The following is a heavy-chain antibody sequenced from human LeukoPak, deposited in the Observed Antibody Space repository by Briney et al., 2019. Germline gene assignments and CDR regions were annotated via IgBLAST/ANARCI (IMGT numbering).Heavy chain of an antibody. V-gene: IGHV3-23*01. D-gene: IGHD1-26*01. Sequence: GGSLRLSCAASGFTFSDYAMSWVRQAPGKGLEWVSSISISGGGTYYAESVKGRFTISRDNSKNTLYLQMNSLRAEDTAVYYCAKGGPVSGNYYFFDYWGQGTLVTVSS. CDR1: GFTFSDYA. J-gene: IGHJ4*02. CDR3: AKGGPVSGNYYFFDY. CDR2: ISISGGGT.